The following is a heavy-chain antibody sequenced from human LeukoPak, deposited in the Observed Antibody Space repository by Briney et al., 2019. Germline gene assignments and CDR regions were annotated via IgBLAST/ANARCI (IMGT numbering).Heavy chain of an antibody. CDR3: ARVGEYRYGYSFDC. D-gene: IGHD5-18*01. CDR2: ISGSDGST. Sequence: GGSLTLTCAASGCTFSSHVWSWVGQAPAREVEGVSDISGSDGSTYYADSVKGRFTISRDNSRNTLYLQMNSPRAEDTALYYCARVGEYRYGYSFDCWGQGTLVTVSS. CDR1: GCTFSSHV. V-gene: IGHV3-23*01. J-gene: IGHJ4*02.